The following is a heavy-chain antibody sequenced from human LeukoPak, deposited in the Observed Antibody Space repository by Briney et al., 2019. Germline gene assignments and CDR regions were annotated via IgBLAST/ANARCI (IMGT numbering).Heavy chain of an antibody. Sequence: GGSLRLSCAASGFTFSSYAMYWVRQAPGKGLEWVAVISYDGSNKYYADSVKGRFTISRDNSKNTLYLQMNSLRAKDTAVYYCARDLEWLSISAYYYYGMDVWGQGTAVTVSS. CDR2: ISYDGSNK. CDR1: GFTFSSYA. J-gene: IGHJ6*02. V-gene: IGHV3-30-3*01. D-gene: IGHD3-3*01. CDR3: ARDLEWLSISAYYYYGMDV.